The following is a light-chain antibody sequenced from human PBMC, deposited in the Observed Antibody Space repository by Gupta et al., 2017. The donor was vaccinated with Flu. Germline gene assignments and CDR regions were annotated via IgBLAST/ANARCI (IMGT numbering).Light chain of an antibody. Sequence: QSVLTQPPSESGTPGQRVAISCSGSTSNIGSNEVNWYQQLPGTAPKLLIYGNSQRPSGVPDRFSGSKSGTSASLAISGLQSEDEADYYCAAWDDSLSGHYVFGTGTKVTVL. CDR3: AAWDDSLSGHYV. CDR1: TSNIGSNE. CDR2: GNS. J-gene: IGLJ1*01. V-gene: IGLV1-44*01.